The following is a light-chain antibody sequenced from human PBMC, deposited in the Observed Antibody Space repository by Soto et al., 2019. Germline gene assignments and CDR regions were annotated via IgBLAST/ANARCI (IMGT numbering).Light chain of an antibody. CDR1: QSISSN. V-gene: IGKV1-39*01. Sequence: DIQMTQPPSSLSASVGDRVTITCRASQSISSNLNWYRQKPGKASKLVIYTATSLQSGSTSRFSGSGSRTHYTLSIGSLQLEDFATYYCQQSNSLPATFGQGTNVEIK. CDR2: TAT. CDR3: QQSNSLPAT. J-gene: IGKJ1*01.